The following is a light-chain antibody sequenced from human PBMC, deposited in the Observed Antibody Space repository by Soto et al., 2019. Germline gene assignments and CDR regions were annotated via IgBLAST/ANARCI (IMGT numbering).Light chain of an antibody. Sequence: QSALTQPASVSGSPGQSIIISCTGTISDIGDYNYVSWYQQHPGKAPKLMIYDVSNRPSGVSNRFSGSKSGYTASLTISGLQPEDEADYYCSSYRSSSPLVVFGGGTKVTVL. CDR2: DVS. J-gene: IGLJ2*01. CDR1: ISDIGDYNY. CDR3: SSYRSSSPLVV. V-gene: IGLV2-14*03.